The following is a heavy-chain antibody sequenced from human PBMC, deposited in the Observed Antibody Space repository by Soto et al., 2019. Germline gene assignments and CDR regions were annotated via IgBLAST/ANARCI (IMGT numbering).Heavy chain of an antibody. CDR2: ISGSGGST. CDR3: ASQGISRRIYGMDV. V-gene: IGHV3-23*01. Sequence: GSLRLSCAASGFTFSSYAMSWVRQAPGKGLEWVSAISGSGGSTYYADSVKGRFTISRDNSKNTLYLQMNSLRAEDTAVYYCASQGISRRIYGMDVWGQGTTVTVSS. J-gene: IGHJ6*02. CDR1: GFTFSSYA. D-gene: IGHD2-15*01.